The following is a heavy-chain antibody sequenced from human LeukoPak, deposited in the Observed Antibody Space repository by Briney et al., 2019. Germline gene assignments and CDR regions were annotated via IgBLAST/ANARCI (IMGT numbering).Heavy chain of an antibody. V-gene: IGHV1-69*05. CDR3: VRGRGYSGYDAFDI. J-gene: IGHJ3*02. CDR1: GGTFSSYA. Sequence: SVKVSCKASGGTFSSYAISWVRQAPGQGLEWMGGIIPIFGTANYAQKFQGRVTITTDESTSTAYMELSSLRSEDTAVYYCVRGRGYSGYDAFDIWGQGTMVTVSS. D-gene: IGHD5-12*01. CDR2: IIPIFGTA.